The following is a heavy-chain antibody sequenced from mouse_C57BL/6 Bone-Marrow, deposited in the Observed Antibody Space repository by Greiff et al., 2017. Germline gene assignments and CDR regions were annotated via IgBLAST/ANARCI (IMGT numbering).Heavy chain of an antibody. Sequence: QVQLQQSGAELVKPGASVKLSCKASGYTFTSYWMQWVKQRPGQGLEWIGEIDPSDSYTNYNQKFKGKATLTVDTSSSTAYMQLSSLTSEDSAVYYCARGDSNYVAYWGQGTLVTVSA. J-gene: IGHJ3*01. V-gene: IGHV1-50*01. CDR1: GYTFTSYW. CDR3: ARGDSNYVAY. CDR2: IDPSDSYT. D-gene: IGHD2-5*01.